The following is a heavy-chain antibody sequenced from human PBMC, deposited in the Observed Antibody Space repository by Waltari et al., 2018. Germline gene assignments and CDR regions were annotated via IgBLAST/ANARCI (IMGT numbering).Heavy chain of an antibody. V-gene: IGHV4-61*02. Sequence: QVQLQESGPGLVKPSQTLSLTCTVSGGSISSGSYYWSSIRQPAGKGLEWIGRIYTSGSTNYNPSLKSRVTISVDTSKNQFSLKLSSVTAADTAVYYCARAVGAIKHPDWFDPWGQGTLVTVSS. CDR1: GGSISSGSYY. J-gene: IGHJ5*02. CDR2: IYTSGST. CDR3: ARAVGAIKHPDWFDP. D-gene: IGHD1-26*01.